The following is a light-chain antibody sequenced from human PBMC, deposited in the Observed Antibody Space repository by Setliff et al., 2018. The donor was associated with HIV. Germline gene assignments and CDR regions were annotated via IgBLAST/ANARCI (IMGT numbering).Light chain of an antibody. CDR1: SNDIGAYNR. CDR2: DVT. V-gene: IGLV2-14*03. CDR3: SSITTGGASDG. Sequence: QSALTQPASVSGSPGQSITISCTGTSNDIGAYNRVSWFQRLPGKVPKLMIYDVTHRPSGTSSRFSGSQSGNTASLTISGLQAEDEADYYCSSITTGGASDGFGTGTKVTVL. J-gene: IGLJ1*01.